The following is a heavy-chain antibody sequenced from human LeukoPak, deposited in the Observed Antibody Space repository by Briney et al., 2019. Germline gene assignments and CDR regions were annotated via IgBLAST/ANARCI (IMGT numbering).Heavy chain of an antibody. Sequence: ASVKVSCKTSGYSFTDYAITWVRQVRGQGLQWVGWISASNGNTDYAQSFRGRATMTTDTSTSTAYLELTSLRSDDTAVYYCARVETISNYYYYYGMDVWGQGTTVTVSS. V-gene: IGHV1-18*01. CDR1: GYSFTDYA. CDR2: ISASNGNT. CDR3: ARVETISNYYYYYGMDV. J-gene: IGHJ6*02. D-gene: IGHD3-9*01.